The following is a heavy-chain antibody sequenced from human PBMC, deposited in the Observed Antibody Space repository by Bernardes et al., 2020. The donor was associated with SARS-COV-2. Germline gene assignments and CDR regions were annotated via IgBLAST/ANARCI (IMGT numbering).Heavy chain of an antibody. J-gene: IGHJ4*02. CDR1: GFTFSSYG. Sequence: GGSLRLSCAASGFTFSSYGMSWVRQAPGKGLEWVSAITGSGGSTYYADSVKGRFTISRDNSKNTLSLQMNSRRAEDTAVYYCTKRPGFYDYIWGNDGWDDSWGQGTLVTVSS. V-gene: IGHV3-23*01. D-gene: IGHD3-16*01. CDR3: TKRPGFYDYIWGNDGWDDS. CDR2: ITGSGGST.